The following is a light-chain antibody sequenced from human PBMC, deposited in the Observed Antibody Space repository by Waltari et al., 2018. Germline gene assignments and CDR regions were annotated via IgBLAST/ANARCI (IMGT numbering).Light chain of an antibody. J-gene: IGLJ1*01. V-gene: IGLV2-11*01. CDR1: ASDVGGHTF. CDR2: DVT. CDR3: CSFAGTHSYV. Sequence: QSALTQPRSVSGSPGQSVALSCPGTASDVGGHTFVSWYQQHPGKAPKIMIYDVTKRPSGVPDRFFGSKSGNTASLTISGLQAEDEADYYCCSFAGTHSYVFGTGTKVTVL.